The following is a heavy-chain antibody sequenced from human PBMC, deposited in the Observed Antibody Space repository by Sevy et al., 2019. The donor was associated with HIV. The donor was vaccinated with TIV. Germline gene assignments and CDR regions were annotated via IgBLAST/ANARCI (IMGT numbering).Heavy chain of an antibody. CDR2: ISSGGYSI. D-gene: IGHD4-4*01. V-gene: IGHV3-11*01. CDR1: GFTFSDYY. Sequence: GGSLRLSCAASGFTFSDYYMTWIRQAPGKGLERVSYISSGGYSIYYADSVKGRFTISRDNAKNSLYLQMNSLTAEDTAVYYCARGMDYSETWSQGTLVTVSS. J-gene: IGHJ5*02. CDR3: ARGMDYSET.